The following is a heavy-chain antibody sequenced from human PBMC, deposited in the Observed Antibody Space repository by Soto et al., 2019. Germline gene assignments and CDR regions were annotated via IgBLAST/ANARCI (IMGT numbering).Heavy chain of an antibody. CDR2: IDWDDDK. Sequence: SGPTLVNTTQSLTLTCTFSGFSLSTSGMCVSWIRQPPGKALEWLALIDWDDDKYYSTSLKTRLTISKDTSKNQVVLTMTNMDPVDTATYYCARYSLWFGELSPGPWGQGTLVTVSS. V-gene: IGHV2-70*01. J-gene: IGHJ5*02. CDR1: GFSLSTSGMC. D-gene: IGHD3-10*01. CDR3: ARYSLWFGELSPGP.